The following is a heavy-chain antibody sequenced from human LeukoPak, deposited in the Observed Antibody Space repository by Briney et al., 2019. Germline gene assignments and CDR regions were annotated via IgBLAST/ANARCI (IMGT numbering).Heavy chain of an antibody. J-gene: IGHJ6*03. Sequence: SETLSLTCTVSGGSISSGSYYWSWIRQPAGKGLEWIGRIYTSGSTNYNPSLKSRVTISVDTSKNQFSLKLSSVTAADTAVYYCAXESGNYYYYYYMDVWGKGTTVTVSS. V-gene: IGHV4-61*02. CDR1: GGSISSGSYY. D-gene: IGHD3-10*01. CDR3: AXESGNYYYYYYMDV. CDR2: IYTSGST.